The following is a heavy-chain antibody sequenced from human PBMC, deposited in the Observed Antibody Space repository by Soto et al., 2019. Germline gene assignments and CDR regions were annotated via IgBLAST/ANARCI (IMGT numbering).Heavy chain of an antibody. J-gene: IGHJ6*02. CDR2: IYPGDSDT. V-gene: IGHV5-51*01. D-gene: IGHD5-12*01. Sequence: PGESLKVSCKGSGYSFTSYWIGWVRQMPGKGLEWMGIIYPGDSDTRYSPSFQGQVTISADKSISTAYLQWSSLKASDTAMYYCARLGTLATTKYYYYGMDVWGQGTTVTVSS. CDR3: ARLGTLATTKYYYYGMDV. CDR1: GYSFTSYW.